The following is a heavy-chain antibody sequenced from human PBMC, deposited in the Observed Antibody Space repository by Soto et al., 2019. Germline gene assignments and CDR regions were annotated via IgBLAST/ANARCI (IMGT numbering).Heavy chain of an antibody. J-gene: IGHJ4*02. V-gene: IGHV4-59*02. CDR3: ARARVRGVSPDYDF. CDR2: IYYTGST. CDR1: GGYVHSYY. Sequence: SETLSLTCSVSGGYVHSYYWSWLRQSPGRGLEWIAYIYYTGSTKYNPSLKSRATISLDTSKNEVYLKMISVTAADTAVYYCARARVRGVSPDYDFWGQGTQVTVSS. D-gene: IGHD2-8*01.